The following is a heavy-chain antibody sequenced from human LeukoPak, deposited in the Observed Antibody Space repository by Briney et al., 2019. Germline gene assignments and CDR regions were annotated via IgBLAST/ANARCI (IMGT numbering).Heavy chain of an antibody. CDR1: GFTVSSNY. CDR3: GSYGGPGGHIEY. Sequence: PGGSLRLSCAASGFTVSSNYMTWVRQAPGKGLEWVAVIWYDGSNKYYADSVKGRFTISKDNSRKILYLEMNNLRAEDTAMYHCGSYGGPGGHIEYWGQGTLVTVSS. V-gene: IGHV3-33*08. J-gene: IGHJ4*02. CDR2: IWYDGSNK. D-gene: IGHD4-23*01.